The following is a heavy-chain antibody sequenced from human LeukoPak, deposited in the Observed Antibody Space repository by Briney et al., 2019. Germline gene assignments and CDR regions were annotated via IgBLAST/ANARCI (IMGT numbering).Heavy chain of an antibody. D-gene: IGHD3-22*01. V-gene: IGHV1-69*05. CDR2: IIPIFGTA. CDR3: ASVKSYGGYIDY. Sequence: SVKVSCKASGGTFSSYAISWVRQAPGQGLEWMGGIIPIFGTANYAQKFQGGVTITTDESTSTAYMELSSLRSEDTAVYYCASVKSYGGYIDYWGQGTLVTVSS. J-gene: IGHJ4*02. CDR1: GGTFSSYA.